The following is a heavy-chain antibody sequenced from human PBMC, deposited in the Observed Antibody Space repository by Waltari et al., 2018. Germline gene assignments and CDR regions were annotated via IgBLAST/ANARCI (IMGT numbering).Heavy chain of an antibody. D-gene: IGHD3-3*01. V-gene: IGHV4-34*02. CDR1: GGSFSGYW. J-gene: IGHJ3*02. CDR2: IAHSGRT. Sequence: QVQLQQWGAGLLQPSETLSLTCAVYGGSFSGYWGSWIRQPPGKGLEWIGEIAHSGRTTYNPSLKSRVTISVDTPKNQFSLKLSSVTAADTAVYYCARHIRGYDAFDIWGQGTMAIVSS. CDR3: ARHIRGYDAFDI.